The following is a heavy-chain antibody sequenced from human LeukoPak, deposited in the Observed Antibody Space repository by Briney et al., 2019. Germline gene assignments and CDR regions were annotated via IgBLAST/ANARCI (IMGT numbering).Heavy chain of an antibody. V-gene: IGHV4-61*02. D-gene: IGHD1-14*01. J-gene: IGHJ6*03. CDR3: ARVDVTPGALRYYYMDV. CDR1: GGSISSGSYY. CDR2: IYTSGST. Sequence: SETLSLTCTVSGGSISSGSYYWSWIRQPAGKGLEWIGRIYTSGSTNYNPPLKSRVTISVDTSKNQFSLKLSSVTAADTAVYYCARVDVTPGALRYYYMDVWGKGTTVTVSS.